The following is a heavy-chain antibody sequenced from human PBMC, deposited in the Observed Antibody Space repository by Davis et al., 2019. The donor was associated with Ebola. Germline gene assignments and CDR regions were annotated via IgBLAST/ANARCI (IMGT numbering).Heavy chain of an antibody. J-gene: IGHJ6*02. CDR3: ARVGRYYYYGMDV. Sequence: GESLKISCAASGFTFDDYAMHWVRQAPGKGLEWVSLISGDGGSTYYADSVKGRFTISRDNAKNSLYLQMNSLRAEDTALYHCARVGRYYYYGMDVWGQGTTVTVSS. CDR1: GFTFDDYA. V-gene: IGHV3-43*02. D-gene: IGHD3-16*01. CDR2: ISGDGGST.